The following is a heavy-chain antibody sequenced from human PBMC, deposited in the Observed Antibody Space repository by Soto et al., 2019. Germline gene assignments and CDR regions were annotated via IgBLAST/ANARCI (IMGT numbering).Heavy chain of an antibody. CDR3: AKEVHGSD. V-gene: IGHV3-21*01. J-gene: IGHJ4*02. CDR1: GLTFSSFS. CDR2: ILSSSGTI. Sequence: PGGSLRLSCAASGLTFSSFSFNWVRQAPGKGLEWVSFILSSSGTIYYADSVKGRFTISRDNAKNSLYLQMNSLKAEDTAVYYCAKEVHGSDWGQGTLVTVSS. D-gene: IGHD3-10*01.